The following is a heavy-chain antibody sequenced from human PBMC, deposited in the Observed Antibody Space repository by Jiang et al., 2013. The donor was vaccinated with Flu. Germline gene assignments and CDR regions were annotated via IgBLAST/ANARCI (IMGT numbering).Heavy chain of an antibody. V-gene: IGHV5-51*01. CDR2: IYPEDSDT. CDR1: GYNFDTYW. CDR3: VRNIRRSDNTAYYAEY. J-gene: IGHJ4*02. Sequence: GAEVKKPGESLKISCKGSGYNFDTYWLGWVRQTPEKGLEWMGLIYPEDSDTRYTSSFTATSPFQPTGPSVPATWSGVALRVSDSAIYYCVRNIRRSDNTAYYAEYWGQGTQVTVSS. D-gene: IGHD3-9*01.